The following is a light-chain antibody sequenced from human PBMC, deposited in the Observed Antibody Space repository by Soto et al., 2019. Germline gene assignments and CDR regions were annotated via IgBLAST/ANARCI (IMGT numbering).Light chain of an antibody. J-gene: IGLJ1*01. CDR2: DVT. Sequence: QPVLTQPASVSGSPGQSITISCTGTSSDLGDYNYVSWYQLHPGEAPKLMIYDVTNRPSGVSNRFSGSKSGNTASLTISGLQAEDETDYYCSSYTSTNTLVFGTGTKLTVL. CDR1: SSDLGDYNY. V-gene: IGLV2-14*01. CDR3: SSYTSTNTLV.